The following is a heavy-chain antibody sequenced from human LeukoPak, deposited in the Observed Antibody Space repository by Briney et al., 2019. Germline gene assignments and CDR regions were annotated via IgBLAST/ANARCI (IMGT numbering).Heavy chain of an antibody. CDR1: GFSFSSYG. Sequence: GGSLRLSCAASGFSFSSYGMHWVRQAPGKGLEWVSSISSSSSYIYYADSVKGRFTISRDNAKNSLYLQMNSLRAEDTAVYYCARAKGVDYSSSWYGYYYYGMDVWGQGTTVTVSS. CDR2: ISSSSSYI. D-gene: IGHD6-13*01. CDR3: ARAKGVDYSSSWYGYYYYGMDV. J-gene: IGHJ6*02. V-gene: IGHV3-21*01.